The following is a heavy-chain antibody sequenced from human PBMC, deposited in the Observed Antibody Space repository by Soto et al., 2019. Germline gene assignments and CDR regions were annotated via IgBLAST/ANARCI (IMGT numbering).Heavy chain of an antibody. Sequence: ASVKVSCKASGYTFTSYGISWVRQAPGQGLEWMGWISAIFGTANYAQKFQGRVTITADESTSTAYMELSSLRSEDTAVYYCASGPTWYYYDSSGYYLPRYWGQGTLVTVSS. D-gene: IGHD3-22*01. CDR1: GYTFTSYG. V-gene: IGHV1-69*13. CDR2: ISAIFGTA. J-gene: IGHJ4*02. CDR3: ASGPTWYYYDSSGYYLPRY.